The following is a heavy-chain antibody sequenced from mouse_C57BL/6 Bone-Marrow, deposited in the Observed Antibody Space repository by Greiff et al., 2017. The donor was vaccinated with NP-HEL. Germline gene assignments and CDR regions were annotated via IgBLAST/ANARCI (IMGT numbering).Heavy chain of an antibody. CDR3: ARGGPAWFAY. Sequence: LEWVAYISSGSSTIYYADTVKGRFTISRDNAKNTLFLQMTSLRSEDTAMYYCARGGPAWFAYWGQGTLVTVSA. J-gene: IGHJ3*01. CDR2: ISSGSSTI. V-gene: IGHV5-17*01.